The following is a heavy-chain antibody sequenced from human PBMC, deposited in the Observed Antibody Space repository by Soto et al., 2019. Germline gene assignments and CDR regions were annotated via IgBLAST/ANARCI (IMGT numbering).Heavy chain of an antibody. Sequence: GGSLRLSCAASGFTFSNAWMNWVRQAPGKGLEWVGRIKSKTGGGTTDYAAPVKGRFTISRDDSKNTLYLQMNSLKTEDTAVYYCTRRGSGWYLRYYGMDVWGQGTTVTVSS. D-gene: IGHD6-19*01. CDR2: IKSKTGGGTT. CDR3: TRRGSGWYLRYYGMDV. CDR1: GFTFSNAW. V-gene: IGHV3-15*07. J-gene: IGHJ6*02.